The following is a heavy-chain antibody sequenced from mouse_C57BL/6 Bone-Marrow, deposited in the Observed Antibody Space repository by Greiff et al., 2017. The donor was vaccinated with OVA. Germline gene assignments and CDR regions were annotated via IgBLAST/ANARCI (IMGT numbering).Heavy chain of an antibody. V-gene: IGHV1-55*01. CDR2: IYPGSGST. CDR3: ANAMVTTTDLLAY. J-gene: IGHJ3*01. CDR1: GYTFTSYW. Sequence: QVQLQQPGAELVKPGASVKMSCKASGYTFTSYWITWVKQRPGQGLEWIGDIYPGSGSTNYNEKFKSKATLTVDTSSSTAYMQLSSLTSEDSAVYYCANAMVTTTDLLAYWGQGTLVTVSA. D-gene: IGHD2-2*01.